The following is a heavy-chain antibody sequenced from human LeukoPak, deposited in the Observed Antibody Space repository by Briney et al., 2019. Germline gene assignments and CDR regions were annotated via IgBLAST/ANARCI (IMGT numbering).Heavy chain of an antibody. J-gene: IGHJ4*02. CDR3: ARESAIVLVPFES. Sequence: PGGSLRLSCAASGFSFTSYWMHWVRQAPGKGLVWVSRINSDGSSTTYADSVKGRFTISRDNAKNTLYLQMNTLRGEDTAVYYCARESAIVLVPFESWGQGTLVTVSS. CDR2: INSDGSST. CDR1: GFSFTSYW. D-gene: IGHD2/OR15-2a*01. V-gene: IGHV3-74*01.